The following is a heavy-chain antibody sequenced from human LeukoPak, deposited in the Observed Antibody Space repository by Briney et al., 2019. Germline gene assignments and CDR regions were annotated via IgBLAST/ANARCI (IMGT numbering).Heavy chain of an antibody. Sequence: SETLSLTCTVSGGSISTNGYYWDWIRQPPGKGLEWIGSIYYSGNTYYNPSLKSRVTISVDTSKNQFSLKLSSVTAADTAVYYCARDGAMVRGVRPFDYWGQGTLVTVSS. CDR2: IYYSGNT. CDR3: ARDGAMVRGVRPFDY. D-gene: IGHD3-10*01. J-gene: IGHJ4*02. CDR1: GGSISTNGYY. V-gene: IGHV4-39*07.